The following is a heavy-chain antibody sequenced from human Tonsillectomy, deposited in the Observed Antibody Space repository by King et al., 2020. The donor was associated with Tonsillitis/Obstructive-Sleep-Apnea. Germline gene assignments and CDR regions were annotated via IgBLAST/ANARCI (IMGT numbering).Heavy chain of an antibody. J-gene: IGHJ4*02. Sequence: VQLVESGGGVVRPGGSLRLSCAASGFTFDDYGMSWVRQAPGKGLEWVSGINWDGGSTGFADSVKGRFTISRDNAKNSLYLQMNSLRAEDTALYYCARDGGENWEYYFDYWGQGTLVTVSS. CDR2: INWDGGST. CDR3: ARDGGENWEYYFDY. D-gene: IGHD7-27*01. CDR1: GFTFDDYG. V-gene: IGHV3-20*04.